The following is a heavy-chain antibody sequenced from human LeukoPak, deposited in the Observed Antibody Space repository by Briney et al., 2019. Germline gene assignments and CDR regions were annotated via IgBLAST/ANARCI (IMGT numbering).Heavy chain of an antibody. CDR2: ISWNSGSI. CDR3: AKDIRATSVAGTSGFDY. D-gene: IGHD6-19*01. J-gene: IGHJ4*02. CDR1: GFTFSSYA. Sequence: GGSLRLSCAASGFTFSSYAMSWVRQAPGKGLEWVSGISWNSGSIGYADSVKGRFTISRDNAKNSLYLQMNSLRAEDTALYYCAKDIRATSVAGTSGFDYWGQGTLVTVSS. V-gene: IGHV3-9*01.